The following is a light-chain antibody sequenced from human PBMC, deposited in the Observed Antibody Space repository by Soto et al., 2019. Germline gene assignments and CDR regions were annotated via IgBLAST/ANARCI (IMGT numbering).Light chain of an antibody. J-gene: IGKJ5*01. CDR2: AAS. CDR3: QQYGYSPTT. CDR1: QTMTSRY. V-gene: IGKV3-20*01. Sequence: IVLTQSPDTLSLSPVERGTLSXRASQTMTSRYVDWYQHKPGQAPSXXIDAASSRATGSPDRFSGGGSGTDFTLTISRLEPEDFAVYSCQQYGYSPTTFGQGTRLDIK.